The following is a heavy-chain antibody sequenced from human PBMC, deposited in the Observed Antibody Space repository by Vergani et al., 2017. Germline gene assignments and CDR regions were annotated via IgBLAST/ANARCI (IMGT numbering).Heavy chain of an antibody. Sequence: QVQLVQSGAEVKKPRSSVKVSCKASVGTFSSYAISWVRQAPGQGLEWMGRFIPIFGTANYAQKFQGRVTITADESTSTAYMELSRLRSEDTAVYYCAQAGGGNSGGHYWGQGTLVTVSS. CDR1: VGTFSSYA. CDR2: FIPIFGTA. V-gene: IGHV1-69*13. J-gene: IGHJ4*02. D-gene: IGHD4-23*01. CDR3: AQAGGGNSGGHY.